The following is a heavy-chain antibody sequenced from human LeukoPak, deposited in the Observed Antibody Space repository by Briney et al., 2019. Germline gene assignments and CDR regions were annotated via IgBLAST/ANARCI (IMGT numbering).Heavy chain of an antibody. J-gene: IGHJ4*02. Sequence: ASVTVSCTASGYTFTSYAMHWVRQAPGQRLEWMGWINAGNGNTKYSQKFQGRVTITRDTSASTAYMELSSLRSEDTAVYYCARAPMVGAICYFDYWGQGTLVTVSS. V-gene: IGHV1-3*01. CDR2: INAGNGNT. D-gene: IGHD1-26*01. CDR1: GYTFTSYA. CDR3: ARAPMVGAICYFDY.